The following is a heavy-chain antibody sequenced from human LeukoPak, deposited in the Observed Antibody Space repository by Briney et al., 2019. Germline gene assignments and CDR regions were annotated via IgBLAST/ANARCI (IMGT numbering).Heavy chain of an antibody. CDR1: RFTFSDYY. D-gene: IGHD2-21*02. Sequence: PGGSLRLSCAASRFTFSDYYMSWIRQAPGKGLEWVSYISSSGSTIYYADSVKGRFTISRDNAKNSLYLQMNSLRAEDTAVYYCARDRRGLLSATFDYWGQGTLVTVSS. V-gene: IGHV3-11*01. CDR3: ARDRRGLLSATFDY. CDR2: ISSSGSTI. J-gene: IGHJ4*02.